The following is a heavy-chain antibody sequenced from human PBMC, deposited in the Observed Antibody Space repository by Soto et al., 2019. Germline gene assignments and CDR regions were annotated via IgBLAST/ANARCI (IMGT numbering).Heavy chain of an antibody. CDR3: ASSVFH. D-gene: IGHD3-10*02. V-gene: IGHV4-31*03. J-gene: IGHJ4*02. CDR2: INYSGSN. Sequence: QVQLQESGPGLVKPSQTLSLSCSVSGGSVSSRGYYWNWIRQHPGKGLEWNGDINYSGSNYHNPSPKSRITILINASKNLCSLKLNSVTAADTAVYYCASSVFHWGQGTLVTVSS. CDR1: GGSVSSRGYY.